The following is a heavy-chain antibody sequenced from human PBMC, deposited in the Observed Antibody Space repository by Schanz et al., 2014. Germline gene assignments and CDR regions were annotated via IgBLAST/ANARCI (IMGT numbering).Heavy chain of an antibody. Sequence: VQLVESGGGLVQPGGSLRLSCAASGFTFSNYWMHWVRQAPGKGLEWVGVISYDGSKKSYADSVKGRFTISRDNSKNTLYLQMNSLRPEDTAVYYCAKQHIVRGVIYLNWFDSWGQGTLVTVSS. D-gene: IGHD3-10*01. J-gene: IGHJ5*01. V-gene: IGHV3-30*18. CDR3: AKQHIVRGVIYLNWFDS. CDR1: GFTFSNYW. CDR2: ISYDGSKK.